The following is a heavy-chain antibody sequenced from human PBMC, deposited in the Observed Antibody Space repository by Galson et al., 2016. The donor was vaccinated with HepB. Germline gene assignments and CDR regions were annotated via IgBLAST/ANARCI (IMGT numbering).Heavy chain of an antibody. CDR2: IYSGGTT. CDR3: ARDGHSSGYFDY. V-gene: IGHV3-53*01. Sequence: SLRLSCAASGFTVSTNYMSWVRQAPGKGLEWVAVIYSGGTTYYADSVKGRFTISRDISKDTLYLQMNSVRAEDTAVYYCARDGHSSGYFDYWGQGTLATISS. CDR1: GFTVSTNY. D-gene: IGHD6-19*01. J-gene: IGHJ4*02.